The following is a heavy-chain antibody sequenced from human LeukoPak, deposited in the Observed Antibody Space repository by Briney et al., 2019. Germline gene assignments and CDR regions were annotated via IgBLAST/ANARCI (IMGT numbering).Heavy chain of an antibody. D-gene: IGHD6-6*01. CDR1: GDSITSGSYY. CDR2: IYYRGTT. CDR3: ARDFSSSSSVYYYYYMDV. V-gene: IGHV4-39*07. J-gene: IGHJ6*03. Sequence: NTSETLSLTCTVPGDSITSGSYYWGWVRQPPGKGLEWLGTIYYRGTTYYNPSLKSRVAISVDTSKNQFSLRLNSVTAADTAVYYCARDFSSSSSVYYYYYMDVWGKGTSVTVSS.